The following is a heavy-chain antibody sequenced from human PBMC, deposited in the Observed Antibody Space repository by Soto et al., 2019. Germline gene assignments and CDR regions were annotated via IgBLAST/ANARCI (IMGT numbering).Heavy chain of an antibody. J-gene: IGHJ4*02. D-gene: IGHD5-18*01. Sequence: PGGSLRLSCSASGFTFSSYSMNWVRQAPGKGLEWVSSISSSSSYIYYADSVKGRFTISRDNAKNSLYLQMNNLRAEDTAVYYCARENSVQAWLHHFDHWGLGTLVTVSS. CDR2: ISSSSSYI. CDR1: GFTFSSYS. V-gene: IGHV3-21*01. CDR3: ARENSVQAWLHHFDH.